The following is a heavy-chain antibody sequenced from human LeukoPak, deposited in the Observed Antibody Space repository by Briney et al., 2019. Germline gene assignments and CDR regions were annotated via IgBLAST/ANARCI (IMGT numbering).Heavy chain of an antibody. V-gene: IGHV3-23*01. Sequence: GGSLRLSCAASGFTFSSYAMSWVRQAPGKGLEWVSAISGSGGSTYYADPVKGRFTISRDNSKNTLYLQMNSLRAEDTAVYYCAKAKGVVITSPLGWGQGTMVTVSS. D-gene: IGHD3-22*01. CDR3: AKAKGVVITSPLG. CDR1: GFTFSSYA. CDR2: ISGSGGST. J-gene: IGHJ3*01.